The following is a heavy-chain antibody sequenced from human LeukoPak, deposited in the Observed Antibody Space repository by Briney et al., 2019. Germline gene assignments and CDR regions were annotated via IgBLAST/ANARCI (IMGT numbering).Heavy chain of an antibody. J-gene: IGHJ3*02. CDR1: GFTFSDYY. D-gene: IGHD3-3*01. Sequence: GGSLRLSCAASGFTFSDYYMSWIRQAPGKGLEWVSYISSSGYNIYYADSVKGRFTISRDNSKNTLYLQMNSLRVEDTAVYYCAKALYDFWSHGEWGAFDIWGQGTMVTVSS. V-gene: IGHV3-11*01. CDR3: AKALYDFWSHGEWGAFDI. CDR2: ISSSGYNI.